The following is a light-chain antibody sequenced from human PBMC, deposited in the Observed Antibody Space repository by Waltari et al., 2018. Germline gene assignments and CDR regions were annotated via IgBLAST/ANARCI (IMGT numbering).Light chain of an antibody. Sequence: EIVMTQSPATLSVSPGETATLSCRASQSVSSNVAWYQKKPGQAPRLLIYDASTRTTSIPTKCRGSGSGTEFTLTISSLRSEDFAVYYCQQYNRWPPITFGHGTRLEIK. J-gene: IGKJ5*01. V-gene: IGKV3-15*01. CDR3: QQYNRWPPIT. CDR2: DAS. CDR1: QSVSSN.